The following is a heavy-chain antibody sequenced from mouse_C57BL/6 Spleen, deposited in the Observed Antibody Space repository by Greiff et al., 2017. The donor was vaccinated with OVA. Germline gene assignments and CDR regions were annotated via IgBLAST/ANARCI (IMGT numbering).Heavy chain of an antibody. J-gene: IGHJ2*01. V-gene: IGHV5-4*01. Sequence: EVQLQESGGGLVKPGGSLKLSCAASGFTFSSYAMSWVRQTPEKRLEWVATISDGGSYTYYPDNVKGRFTISRDNAKNNLYLQMSHLKSEDTAMYYCARGLTGFDYWGQGTTLTVSS. D-gene: IGHD4-1*01. CDR3: ARGLTGFDY. CDR2: ISDGGSYT. CDR1: GFTFSSYA.